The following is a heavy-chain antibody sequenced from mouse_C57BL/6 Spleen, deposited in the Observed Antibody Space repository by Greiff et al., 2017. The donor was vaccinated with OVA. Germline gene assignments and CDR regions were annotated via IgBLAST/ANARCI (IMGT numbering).Heavy chain of an antibody. CDR1: GFSLTSYG. D-gene: IGHD2-12*01. J-gene: IGHJ2*01. V-gene: IGHV2-2*01. CDR2: IWSGGST. CDR3: ARSNPLYSPFDY. Sequence: VQLQESGPGLVQPSQSLSITCTVSGFSLTSYGVHWVRQSPGKGLEWLGVIWSGGSTDYNAAFISRLSISKDNSKSQVFFKMSSLQADDTAIYYCARSNPLYSPFDYWGQGTTLTVSS.